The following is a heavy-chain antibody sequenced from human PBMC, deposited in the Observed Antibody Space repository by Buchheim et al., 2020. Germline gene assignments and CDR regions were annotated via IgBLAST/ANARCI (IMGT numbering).Heavy chain of an antibody. J-gene: IGHJ4*02. CDR1: GFTFSDYD. D-gene: IGHD5-12*01. Sequence: EVQLVESGGGLVQPGGSLRLSCVASGFTFSDYDMHWVRQAPGKGLEWVSTIVTSGDTYYSVSVRGRFTISRDVPRSSLYLQMNSLRAGDTAVYYCARATYGYGTGVYGYFSDFWGQGTL. V-gene: IGHV3-13*04. CDR3: ARATYGYGTGVYGYFSDF. CDR2: IVTSGDT.